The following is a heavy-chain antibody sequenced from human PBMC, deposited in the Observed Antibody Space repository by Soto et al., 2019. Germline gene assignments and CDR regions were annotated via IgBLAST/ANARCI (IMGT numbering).Heavy chain of an antibody. CDR2: IKRRSDGGTA. D-gene: IGHD3-16*01. J-gene: IGHJ4*02. V-gene: IGHV3-15*01. CDR3: VTDRLF. Sequence: GGSLRLSCEASGFTFTNAWMNWVRQTPGKGLEWVGRIKRRSDGGTADYTAPFQGRFSISRDDSKSTVFLHMNSLQIEDTGVYYCVTDRLFWGRGAQVTVSS. CDR1: GFTFTNAW.